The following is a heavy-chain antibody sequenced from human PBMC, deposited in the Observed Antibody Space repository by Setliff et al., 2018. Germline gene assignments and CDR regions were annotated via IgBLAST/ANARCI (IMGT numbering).Heavy chain of an antibody. J-gene: IGHJ4*02. CDR3: FGAGTCSY. CDR2: INPHANEK. Sequence: GGSLRLSCTASGFSYSNCWVSRVRQAPGKGLEWLASINPHANEKYYVDSVKGRFTISRDNAKNSLSLQMNSLRTEDTAVYYCFGAGTCSYWGQGTLVTVSS. V-gene: IGHV3-7*01. CDR1: GFSYSNCW. D-gene: IGHD3-10*01.